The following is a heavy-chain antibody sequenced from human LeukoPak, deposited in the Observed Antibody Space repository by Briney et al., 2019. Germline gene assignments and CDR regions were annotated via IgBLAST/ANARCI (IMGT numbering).Heavy chain of an antibody. Sequence: SETLSLTCAVYGGSFSGYYWSWIRQPPGKGLEWIGEINHSGSTNYNPSLKSRVTISVDTSKNQFSLKLSSVTAADTAVYYCARGFNHAAEAGRGDPNDYWGQGTLVTVSS. D-gene: IGHD6-13*01. CDR2: INHSGST. V-gene: IGHV4-34*01. CDR1: GGSFSGYY. J-gene: IGHJ4*02. CDR3: ARGFNHAAEAGRGDPNDY.